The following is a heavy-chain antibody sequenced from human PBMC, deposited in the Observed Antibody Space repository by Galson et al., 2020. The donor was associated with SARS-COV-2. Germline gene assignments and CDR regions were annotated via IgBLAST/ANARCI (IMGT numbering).Heavy chain of an antibody. CDR3: ARDFGLTYYYDSSGYGD. V-gene: IGHV3-33*01. Sequence: GESLKISCAASGFTFSSYGMHWVRQAPGKGLEWVAVIWYDGSNKYYADSVKGRFTISRDNSKNTLYLQMNSLRAEDTAVYYCARDFGLTYYYDSSGYGDWGQGTLVTVSP. D-gene: IGHD3-22*01. J-gene: IGHJ4*02. CDR2: IWYDGSNK. CDR1: GFTFSSYG.